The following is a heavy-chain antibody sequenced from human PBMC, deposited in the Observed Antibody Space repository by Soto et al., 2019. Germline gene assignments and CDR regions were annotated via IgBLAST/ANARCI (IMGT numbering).Heavy chain of an antibody. Sequence: QITLKESGPTLVKPTQTLTLTCTFSGFSLSTSGVGVGWIRQPPGKALEWLALIYWDDDKRYRPSLKSRLTISKDISINQVVLTMTNMDPVDTSTYLLAHTYSPLIRFDPWGQGTLVTVSS. CDR1: GFSLSTSGVG. CDR2: IYWDDDK. V-gene: IGHV2-5*02. D-gene: IGHD2-21*01. J-gene: IGHJ5*02. CDR3: AHTYSPLIRFDP.